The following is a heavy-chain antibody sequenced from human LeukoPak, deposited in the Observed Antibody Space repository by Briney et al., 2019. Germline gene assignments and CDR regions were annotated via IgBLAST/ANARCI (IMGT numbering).Heavy chain of an antibody. D-gene: IGHD2-15*01. Sequence: GASVKVSCKASGYTFTGYYMYWVRQAPGQGLEWMGWINPNSGGTNYAQKFQGWVTMTTDTSTRTAYMELRSLRSDDTAVYYCARGYCSGGSCYPEGTWFDYWGQGTLVTVSP. V-gene: IGHV1-2*04. J-gene: IGHJ4*02. CDR1: GYTFTGYY. CDR3: ARGYCSGGSCYPEGTWFDY. CDR2: INPNSGGT.